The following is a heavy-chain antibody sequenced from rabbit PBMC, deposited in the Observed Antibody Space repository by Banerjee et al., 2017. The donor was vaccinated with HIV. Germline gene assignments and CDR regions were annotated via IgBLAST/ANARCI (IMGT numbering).Heavy chain of an antibody. CDR3: ARGSPFNL. D-gene: IGHD1-1*01. Sequence: QSLEESGGDLVKPGASLTLTCTASGFSFSSSYYMWWVRQAPGKGLEWIASIYTTSSGYTYYASWAKGRFTISKTSSTTVTLQMTSLTAADTATYFCARGSPFNLWGQGTLVTVS. V-gene: IGHV1S40*01. CDR1: GFSFSSSYY. J-gene: IGHJ4*01. CDR2: IYTTSSGYT.